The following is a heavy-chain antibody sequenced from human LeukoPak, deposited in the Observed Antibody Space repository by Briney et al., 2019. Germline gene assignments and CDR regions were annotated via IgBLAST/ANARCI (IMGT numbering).Heavy chain of an antibody. V-gene: IGHV3-23*01. CDR1: GFTFSSYA. CDR3: ASGEVGVVYRAGGRYYYYYHAMDV. CDR2: ISGSGGST. Sequence: GGSLRLSCAASGFTFSSYAISWVRQAPGKGLEWVSAISGSGGSTYYADSVKGRFTISRDNSKNTLYLQMNSLRAEDTAVYYCASGEVGVVYRAGGRYYYYYHAMDVWGQGTTVTVSS. D-gene: IGHD2-15*01. J-gene: IGHJ6*02.